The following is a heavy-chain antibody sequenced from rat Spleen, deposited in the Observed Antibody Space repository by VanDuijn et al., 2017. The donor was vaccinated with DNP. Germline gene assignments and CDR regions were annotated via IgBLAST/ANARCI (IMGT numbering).Heavy chain of an antibody. V-gene: IGHV2-47*01. CDR2: IWAGGGT. CDR3: TRESWGHVMDG. D-gene: IGHD5-1*01. Sequence: QVQLKESGPGLVQPSQTLSLTCTVSGLSLTSNSVSWVRQPPGKSLVWMGTIWAGGGTNYNSAVQSRLSISRDTSKSQVFLKMNSLQTDDTAIYYCTRESWGHVMDGWGQGASVTVSS. J-gene: IGHJ4*01. CDR1: GLSLTSNS.